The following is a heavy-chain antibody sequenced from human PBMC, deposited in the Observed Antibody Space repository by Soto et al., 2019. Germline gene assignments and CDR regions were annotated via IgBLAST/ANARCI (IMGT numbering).Heavy chain of an antibody. D-gene: IGHD6-19*01. Sequence: EVQLLESGGGLVQPGGSLRLSCAASEFTFSSFAMGWVRQAPGKGLEWVSGIRSTGTSTYYADSVRGRFTVSRDNSRDTLYLQMDSLRADDTATYYCARSLDRAGWPNEPFDIWGQGTTVRVSS. CDR2: IRSTGTST. J-gene: IGHJ3*02. V-gene: IGHV3-23*01. CDR3: ARSLDRAGWPNEPFDI. CDR1: EFTFSSFA.